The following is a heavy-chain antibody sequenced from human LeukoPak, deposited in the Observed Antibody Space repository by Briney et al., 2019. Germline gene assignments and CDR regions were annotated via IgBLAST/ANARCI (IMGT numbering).Heavy chain of an antibody. CDR2: IYYSGST. CDR1: GGSISSSSYY. Sequence: KPSETLSLTCTVSGGSISSSSYYWGWIRQSPGKGLEWIGSIYYSGSTYYNPSLKSRVTISVDTSKNQFSLKLSSVTAADTAVYYCARQKCTSTSCLTKNAFDIWGQGTMVTVSS. J-gene: IGHJ3*02. D-gene: IGHD2-2*01. CDR3: ARQKCTSTSCLTKNAFDI. V-gene: IGHV4-39*01.